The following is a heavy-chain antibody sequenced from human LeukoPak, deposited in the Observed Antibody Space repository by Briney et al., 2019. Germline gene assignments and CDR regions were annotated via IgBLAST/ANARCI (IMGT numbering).Heavy chain of an antibody. CDR3: ARIVGATGYYCDY. CDR2: IYHSGST. V-gene: IGHV4-30-2*01. Sequence: SQTLSLTCAVSGGSISSGGYSWSWIRQPPGKGLEWIGYIYHSGSTYYNPSLKSRVTISVDRSKNQFSLKLSSVTAADTAVYYCARIVGATGYYCDYWGQGTLVTVSS. CDR1: GGSISSGGYS. D-gene: IGHD1-26*01. J-gene: IGHJ4*02.